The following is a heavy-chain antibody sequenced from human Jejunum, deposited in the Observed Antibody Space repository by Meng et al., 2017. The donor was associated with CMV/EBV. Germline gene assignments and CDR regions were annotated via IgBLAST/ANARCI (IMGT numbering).Heavy chain of an antibody. V-gene: IGHV3-66*02. J-gene: IGHJ2*01. Sequence: FTVSSNYMSWARQAPGKGLELVSVIYSGGDTYYADSVKGRFTISRDNSKNTLYLQMNSLRAEDTAVYYCARGTQYYDSSGYYNWYFDLWGRGTLVTVSS. D-gene: IGHD3-22*01. CDR1: FTVSSNY. CDR3: ARGTQYYDSSGYYNWYFDL. CDR2: IYSGGDT.